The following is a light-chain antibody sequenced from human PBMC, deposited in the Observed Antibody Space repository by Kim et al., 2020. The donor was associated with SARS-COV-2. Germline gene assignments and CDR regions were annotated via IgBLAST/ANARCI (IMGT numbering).Light chain of an antibody. V-gene: IGKV3-20*01. J-gene: IGKJ1*01. CDR3: QQYGSSPT. Sequence: EIVLTQSPGTLSLSPGERATLSCRASQSVSSSYLAWYQQKPGQAPSLLIYGASCRATGIPDRFSGSGSGTDFTLTISRREPEDFAVYYCQQYGSSPTFGQRTKVDSK. CDR1: QSVSSSY. CDR2: GAS.